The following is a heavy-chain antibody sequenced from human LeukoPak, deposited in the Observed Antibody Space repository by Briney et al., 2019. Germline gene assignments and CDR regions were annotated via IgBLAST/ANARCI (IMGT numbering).Heavy chain of an antibody. CDR3: AIRERGYSWYDAFDI. Sequence: AGGSLRLSCAASGFTFSSYAMSWVRQAPGKGLELVSAIRGSGGSTYYADSVKGRFTISRDNSKNTLYLQMNSLRAEDTAVYYCAIRERGYSWYDAFDIWGQGRVVTVSS. J-gene: IGHJ3*02. V-gene: IGHV3-23*01. CDR1: GFTFSSYA. D-gene: IGHD5-18*01. CDR2: IRGSGGST.